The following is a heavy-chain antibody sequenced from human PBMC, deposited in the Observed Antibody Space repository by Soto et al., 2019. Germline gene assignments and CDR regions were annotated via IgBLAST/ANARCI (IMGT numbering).Heavy chain of an antibody. CDR1: GFTFENFG. CDR3: AKNQGVELVPLATVDWFDP. J-gene: IGHJ5*02. CDR2: ISGSGFKK. D-gene: IGHD1-26*01. V-gene: IGHV3-23*01. Sequence: LRLSCAASGFTFENFGMSWVRQAPGKGLEWISSISGSGFKKYYADSVKGRFTISRDNSKSTVYLELNNLSAEDTAVYHCAKNQGVELVPLATVDWFDPWGQGSVVTVSS.